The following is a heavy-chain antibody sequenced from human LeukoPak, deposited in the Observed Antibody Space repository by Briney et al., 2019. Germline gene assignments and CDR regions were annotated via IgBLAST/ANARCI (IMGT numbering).Heavy chain of an antibody. V-gene: IGHV1-18*01. CDR3: ATDPLFDSGDY. CDR2: INVHKGNT. J-gene: IGHJ4*02. Sequence: ASVKVSCKDSGNIFNTYGFSWVRQAPGQGLEWIGWINVHKGNTNYAQKFQGRVTMTADTSTSTVYMELSSLRSEDTAVYYCATDPLFDSGDYWGQGTLVTVSS. CDR1: GNIFNTYG. D-gene: IGHD3-9*01.